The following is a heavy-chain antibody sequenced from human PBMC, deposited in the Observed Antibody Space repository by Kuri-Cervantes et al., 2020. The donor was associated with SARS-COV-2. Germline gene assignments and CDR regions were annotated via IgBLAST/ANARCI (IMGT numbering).Heavy chain of an antibody. CDR3: AKDLSGSFAFDY. V-gene: IGHV3-23*01. CDR2: ISGSGGST. D-gene: IGHD1-26*01. J-gene: IGHJ4*02. Sequence: GGSLRLSCAASGFTFSSYAMSWVRQAPGKGLEWVSAISGSGGSTYYADSVKGRFTISRDNSKNTLYLKMNSLRAEDTAVYYCAKDLSGSFAFDYWGQGTLVTVSS. CDR1: GFTFSSYA.